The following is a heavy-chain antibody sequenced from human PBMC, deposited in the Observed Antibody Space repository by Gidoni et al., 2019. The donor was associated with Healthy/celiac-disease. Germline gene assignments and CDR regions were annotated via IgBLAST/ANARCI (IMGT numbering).Heavy chain of an antibody. CDR2: ISGSGGST. CDR1: GFTFSSYA. J-gene: IGHJ4*02. V-gene: IGHV3-23*01. D-gene: IGHD3-22*01. CDR3: AKNRHYYDSSGYYDY. Sequence: VQLLESGGGLVQSWGSLRRSCAASGFTFSSYAMSWVRQAPGKGLGWVSAISGSGGSTYYADSVKGRFTISRDNSKNTLYLQMNSLRAEDTAVYYCAKNRHYYDSSGYYDYWGQGTLVTVSS.